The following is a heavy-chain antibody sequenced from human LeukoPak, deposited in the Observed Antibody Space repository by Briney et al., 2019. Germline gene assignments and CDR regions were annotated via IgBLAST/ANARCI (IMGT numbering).Heavy chain of an antibody. CDR3: AKDSVAGIAEYSQH. D-gene: IGHD5-12*01. Sequence: GGSLRLSCAASGFTFDDYAMHWVRQAPGKGLEWVSGISWNSGSIGYADSVKGRFTISRDNAKNSLYLQMNSLRAEDTALYYCAKDSVAGIAEYSQHWGQGTLVTVSS. CDR1: GFTFDDYA. V-gene: IGHV3-9*01. J-gene: IGHJ1*01. CDR2: ISWNSGSI.